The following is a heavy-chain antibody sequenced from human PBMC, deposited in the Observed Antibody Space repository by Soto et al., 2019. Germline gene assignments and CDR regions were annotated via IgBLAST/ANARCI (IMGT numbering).Heavy chain of an antibody. CDR2: IYYSGSA. CDR1: GGSISSSIYY. CDR3: ARYISGDGYSFDL. D-gene: IGHD1-20*01. J-gene: IGHJ4*01. V-gene: IGHV4-39*01. Sequence: SETLSLTCTVSGGSISSSIYYWGWIRQPPGQGLEWIGTIYYSGSAYYNPSLKSRVTISVDTSKNQFSLKLSPVTAADTAVYYCARYISGDGYSFDLWGHATRVTVSS.